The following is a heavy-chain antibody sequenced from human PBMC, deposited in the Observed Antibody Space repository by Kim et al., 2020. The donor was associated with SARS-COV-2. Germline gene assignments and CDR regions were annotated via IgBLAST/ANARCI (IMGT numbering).Heavy chain of an antibody. CDR2: MSHDADDK. J-gene: IGHJ2*01. V-gene: IGHV3-33*03. Sequence: GGSLRLSCTASGFNFSDYAMHWVRQAPGKGLEWVALMSHDADDKHHADSVKGRFAISRDNSLSTLYLQMNSLRAEDTAVYYCAKVATISWSLMCWYLDLWGRGTPVTVSS. CDR3: AKVATISWSLMCWYLDL. CDR1: GFNFSDYA. D-gene: IGHD5-12*01.